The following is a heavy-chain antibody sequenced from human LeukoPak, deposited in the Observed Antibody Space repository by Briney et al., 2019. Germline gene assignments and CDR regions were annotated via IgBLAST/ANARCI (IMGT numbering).Heavy chain of an antibody. Sequence: SGPTLVKHTQTLTLTCTFSGMSLTTSGVGVGWIRQPPGKALEWLTLIYWNYEKRYSPSLNSRLTITKDTSKNQVVLTMTNMDPVDTATYYCAHGAYEDAFDIWGQGTMVTVSS. J-gene: IGHJ3*02. D-gene: IGHD3-22*01. CDR3: AHGAYEDAFDI. V-gene: IGHV2-5*01. CDR2: IYWNYEK. CDR1: GMSLTTSGVG.